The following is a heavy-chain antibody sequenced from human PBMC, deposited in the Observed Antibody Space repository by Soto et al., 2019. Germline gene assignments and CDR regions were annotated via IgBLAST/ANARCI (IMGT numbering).Heavy chain of an antibody. CDR3: ASIYCSGGSCYSPDNWFDP. CDR1: GGTFSSYA. J-gene: IGHJ5*02. V-gene: IGHV1-69*01. Sequence: QVQLVQSGAEVKKPGSSGKVSCKASGGTFSSYAISWVRQAPGQGLEWMGGIIPIFGTANYAQKFQGRVTITADESTSTAYMELSSLRSEDTAVYYCASIYCSGGSCYSPDNWFDPWGQGTLVTVSS. CDR2: IIPIFGTA. D-gene: IGHD2-15*01.